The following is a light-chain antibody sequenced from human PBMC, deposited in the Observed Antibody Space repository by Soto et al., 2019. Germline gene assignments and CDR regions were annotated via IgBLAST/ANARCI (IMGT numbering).Light chain of an antibody. Sequence: EIVLTQSPGTLSVSPGERATLFCRARQSISSTSLAWYKKKPGQAPSLPPYGAFNRATGIPDRFSGSGSGTDFTLTISRLEPEDCAFYYCQQYGSSSFAFGPGTKVEIK. CDR1: QSISSTS. J-gene: IGKJ3*01. V-gene: IGKV3-20*01. CDR2: GAF. CDR3: QQYGSSSFA.